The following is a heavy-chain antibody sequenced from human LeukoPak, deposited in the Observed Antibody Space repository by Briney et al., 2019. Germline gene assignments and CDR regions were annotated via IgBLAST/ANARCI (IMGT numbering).Heavy chain of an antibody. D-gene: IGHD3-22*01. Sequence: PSETLSLTCAVYGGSFSGYYWSWIRQPPGKGLEWIGEINHSGSTNYNPSLKSRVTISVDTSKNQFSLKLSSVTAADSAAYYCARGGMNYYDSSGYRAFDIWGQGTMVTVSS. CDR2: INHSGST. V-gene: IGHV4-34*01. J-gene: IGHJ3*02. CDR1: GGSFSGYY. CDR3: ARGGMNYYDSSGYRAFDI.